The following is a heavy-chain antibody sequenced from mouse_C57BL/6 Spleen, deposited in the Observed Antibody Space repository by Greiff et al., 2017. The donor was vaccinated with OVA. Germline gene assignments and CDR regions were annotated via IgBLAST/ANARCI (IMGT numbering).Heavy chain of an antibody. V-gene: IGHV1-47*01. D-gene: IGHD1-1*01. J-gene: IGHJ4*01. CDR3: ARGYYGSSPYYAMDY. CDR2: FHPYNDDA. Sequence: QVQLQQSGAELVKPGASVKMSCKASGYTFTTYPIEWMKQNHGKSLEWIGNFHPYNDDAKYNEKFKGKATLTVEKSSSTVYLELSRLTSDDSAGYYGARGYYGSSPYYAMDYWGQGTSVTVSS. CDR1: GYTFTTYP.